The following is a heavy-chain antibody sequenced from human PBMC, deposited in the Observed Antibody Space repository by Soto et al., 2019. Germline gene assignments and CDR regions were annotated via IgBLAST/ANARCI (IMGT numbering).Heavy chain of an antibody. CDR3: ARDRPVRPATDNSWYDP. Sequence: QVKLVQSGGEVKKPGASVKVSCKASGYTFTSHGMSWVRQAPGQGLEWMGRISVYNGNTNYAQMFQGRVNLTTDTSTNTAYMEPRSLASNDTAVYYCARDRPVRPATDNSWYDPWGQGNLVTVSS. J-gene: IGHJ5*02. V-gene: IGHV1-18*01. CDR2: ISVYNGNT. CDR1: GYTFTSHG. D-gene: IGHD2-2*01.